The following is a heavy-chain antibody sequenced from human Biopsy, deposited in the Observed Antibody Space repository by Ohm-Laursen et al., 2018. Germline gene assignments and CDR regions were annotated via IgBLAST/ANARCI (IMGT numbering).Heavy chain of an antibody. V-gene: IGHV1-69*06. CDR2: NIPILGTG. CDR3: ATKLAGYFHH. J-gene: IGHJ1*01. Sequence: SVTVSCNAPGGTFSNYGVNWVRQAPGQGLEWLGGNIPILGTGNYAQKFQDRVTVAADTSTSTATMELRSLRSDDTAVYYCATKLAGYFHHWGQGTLVIVSS. CDR1: GGTFSNYG.